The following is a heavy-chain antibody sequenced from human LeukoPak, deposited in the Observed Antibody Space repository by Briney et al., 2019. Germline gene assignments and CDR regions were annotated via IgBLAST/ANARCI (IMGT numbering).Heavy chain of an antibody. CDR1: GFTFSSYS. J-gene: IGHJ4*02. V-gene: IGHV3-21*01. CDR2: ISSSSSYI. D-gene: IGHD3/OR15-3a*01. Sequence: GGSLRLSCAASGFTFSSYSMNWVRQAPGEGLEWVSSISSSSSYIYYADSVKGRFTISRDNAKNTLYLQMNSLRAEDTAVYYCARDGLLGYFDYWGQGTLVTVSS. CDR3: ARDGLLGYFDY.